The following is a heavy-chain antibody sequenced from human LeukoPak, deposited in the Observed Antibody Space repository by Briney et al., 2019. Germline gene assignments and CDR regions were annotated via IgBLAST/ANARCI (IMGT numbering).Heavy chain of an antibody. Sequence: SETLSLTCTVSGGSISSYYWSWIRQPPGKGLEWIGSIYYSGSTYYNPSLKSRVTISVDTSKNQFSLKLSSVTAADTAVYYCAREKAGTWELRNYFDYWGQGTLVTVSS. V-gene: IGHV4-59*12. D-gene: IGHD1-26*01. CDR1: GGSISSYY. J-gene: IGHJ4*02. CDR3: AREKAGTWELRNYFDY. CDR2: IYYSGST.